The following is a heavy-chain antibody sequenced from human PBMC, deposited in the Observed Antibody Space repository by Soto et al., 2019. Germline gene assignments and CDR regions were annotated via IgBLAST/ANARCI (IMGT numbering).Heavy chain of an antibody. CDR2: INNDGSDP. Sequence: EVQLVESGGGLFQPEGSLRLSCEASGFTFSNYWMHWVRQAPGKGLVWVSRINNDGSDPIYADSVKGQFTISRDNAKNTVYLQMNSLRAEDTAVYYCARGYPNYSNFAYWGQGSLVTVSS. J-gene: IGHJ4*02. CDR3: ARGYPNYSNFAY. CDR1: GFTFSNYW. V-gene: IGHV3-74*01. D-gene: IGHD2-21*01.